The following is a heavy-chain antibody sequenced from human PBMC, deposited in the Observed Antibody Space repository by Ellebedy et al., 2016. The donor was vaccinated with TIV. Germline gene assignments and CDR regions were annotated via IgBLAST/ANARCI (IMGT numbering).Heavy chain of an antibody. CDR1: GFTFGLYN. V-gene: IGHV3-48*02. J-gene: IGHJ4*02. CDR3: ARDSAIQYAH. D-gene: IGHD2-2*01. CDR2: ISGTGAI. Sequence: PGGSLRLSCAASGFTFGLYNMNWVRQAPGKGLEWVSFISGTGAIFQADTVKGRFTISRDNARNSLYLQMNRLREEDTAVYYCARDSAIQYAHWGQGTLVTVSS.